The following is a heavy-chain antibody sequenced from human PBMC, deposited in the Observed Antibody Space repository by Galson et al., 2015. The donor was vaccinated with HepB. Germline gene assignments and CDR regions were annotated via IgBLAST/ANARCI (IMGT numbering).Heavy chain of an antibody. D-gene: IGHD6-13*01. Sequence: SLRLSCAASGFTFSSYAMHWVRQAPGKGLEWVAVISYDGSNKYYADSVKGRFTISRDNSKNTLYLQMNSLRAEDTAVYYCARVQQQPLLANYYYYYGMDVWGQGTTVTVSS. CDR2: ISYDGSNK. J-gene: IGHJ6*02. CDR1: GFTFSSYA. CDR3: ARVQQQPLLANYYYYYGMDV. V-gene: IGHV3-30-3*01.